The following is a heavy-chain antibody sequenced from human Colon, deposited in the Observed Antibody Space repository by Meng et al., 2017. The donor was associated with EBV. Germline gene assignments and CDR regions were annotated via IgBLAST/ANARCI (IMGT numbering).Heavy chain of an antibody. CDR1: GYTFTRYP. J-gene: IGHJ4*02. CDR3: GTLKYTSGFYGPAY. D-gene: IGHD6-19*01. V-gene: IGHV7-4-1*02. Sequence: VNLVECESELKKPGASVKVSCKASGYTFTRYPMNWVRQAPGQGLEWMGWISTNTGNPTYAQGFTGRFVFSVDTSVSTAYLQISSLKAEDTAVYYCGTLKYTSGFYGPAYWGQGALVTVSS. CDR2: ISTNTGNP.